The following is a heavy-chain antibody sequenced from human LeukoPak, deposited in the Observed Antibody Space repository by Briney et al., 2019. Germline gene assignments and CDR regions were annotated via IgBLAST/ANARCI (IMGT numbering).Heavy chain of an antibody. J-gene: IGHJ4*02. CDR1: GFTFSSYS. CDR3: ATPSSRTGDY. V-gene: IGHV3-48*01. Sequence: PGGSLRLSCAASGFTFSSYSMNWVRQAPGKGLEWVSYISSSSSTIYYADSVEGRFTISRDNAKNSLYLQMNSLRAEDTAVYYCATPSSRTGDYWGQGTLVTVSS. D-gene: IGHD1-14*01. CDR2: ISSSSSTI.